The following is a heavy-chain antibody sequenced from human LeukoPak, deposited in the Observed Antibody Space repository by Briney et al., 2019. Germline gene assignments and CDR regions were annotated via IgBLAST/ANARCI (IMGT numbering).Heavy chain of an antibody. CDR2: IYYSGST. D-gene: IGHD3/OR15-3a*01. CDR1: GGSISSSSYY. Sequence: SETLSLTCTVSGGSISSSSYYWGWIRQPPGKGLEWIGSIYYSGSTYYNPSLKSRVTISVDTSKNQFSLKLSSVTAADTAVYYCARPVDSYFDCWGQGTLVTVSS. V-gene: IGHV4-39*01. J-gene: IGHJ4*02. CDR3: ARPVDSYFDC.